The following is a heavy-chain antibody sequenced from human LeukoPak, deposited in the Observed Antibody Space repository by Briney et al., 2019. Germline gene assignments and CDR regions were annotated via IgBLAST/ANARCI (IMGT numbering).Heavy chain of an antibody. Sequence: SWVRQPPGKGLEWIGYIYHSGSTYYNPSLKSRITISVDTSKNQFSLELRSVTAADTAVYYCARFLGWFDPWGQGTLVTVSS. CDR3: ARFLGWFDP. V-gene: IGHV4-31*02. CDR2: IYHSGST. J-gene: IGHJ5*02. D-gene: IGHD2/OR15-2a*01.